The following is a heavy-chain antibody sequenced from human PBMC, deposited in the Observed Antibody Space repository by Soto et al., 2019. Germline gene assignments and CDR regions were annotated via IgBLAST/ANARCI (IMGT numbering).Heavy chain of an antibody. D-gene: IGHD2-15*01. V-gene: IGHV4-59*08. CDR2: IYYSGST. J-gene: IGHJ3*02. CDR1: GGSISSYY. CDR3: ARAGYCSGCSCYADAFDI. Sequence: SETLSLTCTVSGGSISSYYWSWIRQPPGKGLEWIGYIYYSGSTNYNPSLKSRVTISVDTSKNQFSLKLSSVTAADTAVYYCARAGYCSGCSCYADAFDIWGQGTMVTVSS.